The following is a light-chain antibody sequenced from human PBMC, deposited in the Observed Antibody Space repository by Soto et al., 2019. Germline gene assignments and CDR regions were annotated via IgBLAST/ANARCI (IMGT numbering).Light chain of an antibody. CDR1: QSVSSSY. Sequence: EIVLTQSPGTLSLSPGERATFSCRASQSVSSSYLACYQQKPGQAPRLLIYGASSRATGIPDRFSGSGSGTDFTLTISRLEPEDFAVYYCHQYDSSPLTFGGGTKVEIK. CDR2: GAS. V-gene: IGKV3-20*01. J-gene: IGKJ4*01. CDR3: HQYDSSPLT.